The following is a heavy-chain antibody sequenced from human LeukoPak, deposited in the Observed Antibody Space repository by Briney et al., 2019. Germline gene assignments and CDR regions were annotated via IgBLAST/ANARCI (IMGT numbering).Heavy chain of an antibody. D-gene: IGHD6-13*01. CDR1: GFTFSSYS. CDR2: ISSSSSYI. J-gene: IGHJ4*02. Sequence: GGSLRLSCAASGFTFSSYSMNWVRQAPGKGLEWVSSISSSSSYIYYADSVKGRFTISRDNARNSLYLQMNSLRAEDTAVYYCARNIAAAGTYTDDYWGQGTLVTVSS. V-gene: IGHV3-21*01. CDR3: ARNIAAAGTYTDDY.